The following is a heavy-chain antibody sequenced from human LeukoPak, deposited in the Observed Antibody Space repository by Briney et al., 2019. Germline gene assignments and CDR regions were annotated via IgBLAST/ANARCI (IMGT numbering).Heavy chain of an antibody. J-gene: IGHJ4*02. CDR2: VYASGRT. CDR1: GGSISTGNYH. V-gene: IGHV4-61*02. CDR3: ARGVGY. D-gene: IGHD2-15*01. Sequence: SETLSLTCTVSGGSISTGNYHWTWIRQPAGKGLEWIGRVYASGRTNYNPSLKSRVTISIDTSENQFSLKLSSVTAADTAMYYCARGVGYWGQGTLVTVSS.